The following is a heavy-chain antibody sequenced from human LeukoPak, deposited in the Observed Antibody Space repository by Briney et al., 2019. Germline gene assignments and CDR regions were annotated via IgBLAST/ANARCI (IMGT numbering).Heavy chain of an antibody. CDR3: ARSGWDSSGYYHNYFDY. CDR2: IYYSGST. D-gene: IGHD3-22*01. V-gene: IGHV4-59*01. J-gene: IGHJ4*02. Sequence: PSETLSLTCTVSGGSISSYYWSWIRQPPGKGLEWIGYIYYSGSTNYNPSLKSRVTISVDTSKNQFSLKLSSVTAADTAVYYCARSGWDSSGYYHNYFDYWGQGTLVTVSS. CDR1: GGSISSYY.